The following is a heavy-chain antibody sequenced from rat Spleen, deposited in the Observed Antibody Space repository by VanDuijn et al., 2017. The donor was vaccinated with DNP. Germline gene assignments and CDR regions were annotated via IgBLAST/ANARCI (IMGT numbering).Heavy chain of an antibody. CDR1: GFSFSDYN. J-gene: IGHJ2*01. V-gene: IGHV5-7*01. Sequence: EVQLVGSGGGLVQPGRSLKLSCAASGFSFSDYNLAWVRQAPKEGLEWVATISYDGGSTYYRDSVKGRFTISRENAQSSLDLQMDSLRSEDMATYYCVRWNSGHFDYWGQGVMVTVSS. CDR2: ISYDGGST. CDR3: VRWNSGHFDY. D-gene: IGHD4-3*01.